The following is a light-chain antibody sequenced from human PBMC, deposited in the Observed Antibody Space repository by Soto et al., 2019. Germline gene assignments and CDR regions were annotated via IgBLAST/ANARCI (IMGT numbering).Light chain of an antibody. CDR3: QQYQDWPPLT. Sequence: EIVMTQSPATLSVSPGERATLSCRASQSVRSNLAWYQLKPGQAPGLLIIGASTRATAIPARFSGSGSGTEFTLTISSLQSEDFAVYYCQQYQDWPPLTFGGGTKVEIK. V-gene: IGKV3-15*01. J-gene: IGKJ4*01. CDR1: QSVRSN. CDR2: GAS.